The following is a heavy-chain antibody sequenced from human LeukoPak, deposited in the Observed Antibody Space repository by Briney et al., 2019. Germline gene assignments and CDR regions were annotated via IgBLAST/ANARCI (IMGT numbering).Heavy chain of an antibody. CDR2: IKSKTDGGTT. J-gene: IGHJ4*02. V-gene: IGHV3-15*01. D-gene: IGHD2-2*01. CDR1: GFTFSNAW. CDR3: TTDAGYCSSTSCYRAHDY. Sequence: GGSLRLSCVASGFTFSNAWMSWVRQAPGKGLEWVGRIKSKTDGGTTDYAAPVKGRFTISRDDSKNTLYLQMNSLKTEDTAVYYCTTDAGYCSSTSCYRAHDYWGQGTLVTVSS.